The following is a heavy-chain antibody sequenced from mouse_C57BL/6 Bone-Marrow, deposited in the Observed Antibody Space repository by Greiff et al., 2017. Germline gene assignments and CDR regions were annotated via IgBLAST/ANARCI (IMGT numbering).Heavy chain of an antibody. J-gene: IGHJ1*03. CDR1: GYTFTSYW. CDR3: ARPYYGDYWYYDV. Sequence: QVQLQQPGAELVKPGASVKMSCKASGYTFTSYWITWVKQRPGQGLEWIGDIYPGSGSTNYNEKFKSKATLTVETSSSTAYMQLSSLTSEDSAVYYCARPYYGDYWYYDVWGTGTTITVSS. D-gene: IGHD2-13*01. CDR2: IYPGSGST. V-gene: IGHV1-55*01.